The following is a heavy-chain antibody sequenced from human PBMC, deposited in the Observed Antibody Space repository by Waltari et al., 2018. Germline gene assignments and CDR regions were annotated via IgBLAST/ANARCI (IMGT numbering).Heavy chain of an antibody. CDR1: GVGVTAAW. Sequence: EVQMVESGGGSVKPGDSPRLSCVPSGVGVTAAWLTWGRRAPGKGLEWVGRIKSQNDGATTDFAASVRGRFSISRDDSQNMVFLQMNSLRVEDTALYYCTTLDAPWGGWGHGTLVTVSS. J-gene: IGHJ4*01. CDR2: IKSQNDGATT. CDR3: TTLDAPWGG. D-gene: IGHD7-27*01. V-gene: IGHV3-15*01.